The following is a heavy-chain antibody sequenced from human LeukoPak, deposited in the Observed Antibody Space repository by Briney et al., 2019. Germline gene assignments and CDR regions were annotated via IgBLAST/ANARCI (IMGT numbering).Heavy chain of an antibody. V-gene: IGHV3-30*09. Sequence: GGSLRLSCAASGFTFSSYAMHWVRQTPDKGLEWVAVISYDGSNAYYADSVKGRFAISRDNSKNTLYLQMNSLRAEDTAVYYCARDVVATIRYYFDYWGQGALVTVSS. CDR1: GFTFSSYA. D-gene: IGHD5-12*01. CDR3: ARDVVATIRYYFDY. CDR2: ISYDGSNA. J-gene: IGHJ4*02.